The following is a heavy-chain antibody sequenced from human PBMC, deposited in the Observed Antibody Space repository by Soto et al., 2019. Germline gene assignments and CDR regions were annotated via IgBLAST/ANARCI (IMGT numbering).Heavy chain of an antibody. Sequence: GASLKVSCKASGGTFSSYAISWVRQAPGQGLEWMGGIIPISETTNYAQKFQGRVTITADESKSTAYMELSSLRSEDTAVYYCARTTVLSCYDDYWGQAAIFTVSS. V-gene: IGHV1-69*13. J-gene: IGHJ4*02. CDR1: GGTFSSYA. CDR2: IIPISETT. D-gene: IGHD3-9*01. CDR3: ARTTVLSCYDDY.